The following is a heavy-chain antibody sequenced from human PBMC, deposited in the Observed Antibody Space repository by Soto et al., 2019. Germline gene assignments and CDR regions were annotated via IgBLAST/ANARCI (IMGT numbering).Heavy chain of an antibody. CDR3: ARHLQYDSSGYYAQFDY. Sequence: SETLSLTCSVSGGSISSYYWSWIRQPPGKGLEWIGYIYYSGSTNYNPSLKSRVTISVDTSKNQFSLKLSSVTAADTAVYYCARHLQYDSSGYYAQFDYRGQRTLDTVSS. CDR1: GGSISSYY. CDR2: IYYSGST. J-gene: IGHJ4*02. D-gene: IGHD3-22*01. V-gene: IGHV4-59*08.